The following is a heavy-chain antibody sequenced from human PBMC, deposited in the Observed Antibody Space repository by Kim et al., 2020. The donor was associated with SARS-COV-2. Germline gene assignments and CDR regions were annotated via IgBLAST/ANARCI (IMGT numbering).Heavy chain of an antibody. CDR2: ISYDGSNK. J-gene: IGHJ1*01. CDR3: AKEGQSSSWYAADFQH. V-gene: IGHV3-30*18. Sequence: GGSLRLSCAASGFTFSSYGMHWVRQAPGKGLEWVAVISYDGSNKYYADSVKGRFTISRDNSKNTLYLQMNSLRAEDTAVYYCAKEGQSSSWYAADFQHWGQGTLVTVSS. D-gene: IGHD6-13*01. CDR1: GFTFSSYG.